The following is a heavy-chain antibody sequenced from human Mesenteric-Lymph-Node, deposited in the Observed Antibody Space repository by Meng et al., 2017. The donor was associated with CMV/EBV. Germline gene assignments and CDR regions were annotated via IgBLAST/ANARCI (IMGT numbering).Heavy chain of an antibody. D-gene: IGHD6-6*01. V-gene: IGHV3-33*01. CDR1: GFTFSSYG. J-gene: IGHJ4*02. Sequence: GESLKISCAASGFTFSSYGMHWVRQAPGKGLEWVAVIWYDGSNKYYADSVKGRFTISRDSSKSTLYLQMNSLRVGDTAVYYCARGGWVDSSSSGRLDYWGLGTLVTVSS. CDR2: IWYDGSNK. CDR3: ARGGWVDSSSSGRLDY.